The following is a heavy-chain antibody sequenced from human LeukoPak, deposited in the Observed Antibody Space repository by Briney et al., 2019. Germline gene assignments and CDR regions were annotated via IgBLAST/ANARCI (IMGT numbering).Heavy chain of an antibody. CDR2: IKQDGSEK. Sequence: GGSLRLSCATSGFTFSNYWMSWVRQAPGKGLGWVADIKQDGSEKYYVDSVEGRFTISRDNSKNTLYLQMNSLRAEDTAVYYCAKEPASSDWFDPWGQGTLVAVSS. J-gene: IGHJ5*02. D-gene: IGHD6-19*01. CDR1: GFTFSNYW. CDR3: AKEPASSDWFDP. V-gene: IGHV3-7*03.